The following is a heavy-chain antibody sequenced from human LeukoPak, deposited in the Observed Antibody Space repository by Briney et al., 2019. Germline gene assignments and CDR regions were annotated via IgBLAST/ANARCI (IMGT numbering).Heavy chain of an antibody. Sequence: ASVKVSCKASGYTFTSYDINWVRRATGQGLEWMGWMNPNSGNTGYAQKLQGRVTMTTDTSTSTAYMELRSLRSDDTAVYYCARRGGVPYYMDVWGKGTTVTISS. CDR3: ARRGGVPYYMDV. CDR1: GYTFTSYD. D-gene: IGHD1-1*01. CDR2: MNPNSGNT. V-gene: IGHV1-8*01. J-gene: IGHJ6*03.